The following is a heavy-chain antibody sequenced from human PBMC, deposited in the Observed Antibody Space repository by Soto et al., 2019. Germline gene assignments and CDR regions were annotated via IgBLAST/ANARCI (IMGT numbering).Heavy chain of an antibody. J-gene: IGHJ6*02. D-gene: IGHD6-13*01. CDR1: GGALSSYA. V-gene: IGHV1-69*13. CDR2: IIPIFGTA. CDR3: ARGGIAAAGTLYYYYGMDV. Sequence: GASVEVSCKASGGALSSYAISWVRQAPGQGLEWMGGIIPIFGTANYAQKFQGRVTITADESTSTAYMELSSLRSEDTAVYYCARGGIAAAGTLYYYYGMDVWGQGTTVNVSS.